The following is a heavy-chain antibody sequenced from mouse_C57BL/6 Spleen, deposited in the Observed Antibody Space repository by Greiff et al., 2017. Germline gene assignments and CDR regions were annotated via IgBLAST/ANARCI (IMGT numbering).Heavy chain of an antibody. J-gene: IGHJ2*01. D-gene: IGHD4-1*02. CDR1: GFTFSDAW. CDR3: TCQLGKDFDY. Sequence: EVKLVESGGGLVQPGGSMKLSCAASGFTFSDAWMDWVRQSPEKGLEWVAEIRNKANNHATYYAESVKGRFTISRDDSKSSVYLQMNSLRAEDTGIDYCTCQLGKDFDYWGQGTTLTVSS. CDR2: IRNKANNHAT. V-gene: IGHV6-6*01.